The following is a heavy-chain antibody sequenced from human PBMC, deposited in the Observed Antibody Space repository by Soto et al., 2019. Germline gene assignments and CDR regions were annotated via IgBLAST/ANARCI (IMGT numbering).Heavy chain of an antibody. CDR2: ISGSGGST. CDR1: GFAFSSYA. D-gene: IGHD3-22*01. CDR3: AKGGPFSSETVGYPP. V-gene: IGHV3-23*01. J-gene: IGHJ5*02. Sequence: EVQLLESGGGLVQPGGSLRLSCAASGFAFSSYAMSWVRQAPGKGLEWVSSISGSGGSTNYADSVKGRFTISRDNSKSTLYLQMNSLRAEDTALYYGAKGGPFSSETVGYPPWGQGTLVTVSS.